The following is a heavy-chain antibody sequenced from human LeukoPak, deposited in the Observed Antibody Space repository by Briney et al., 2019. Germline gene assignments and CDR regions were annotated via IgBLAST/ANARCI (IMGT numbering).Heavy chain of an antibody. CDR3: AKDALFHAGANPNWFDP. J-gene: IGHJ5*02. CDR1: GFTFDDYA. D-gene: IGHD1-26*01. CDR2: ISWNSGSI. V-gene: IGHV3-9*01. Sequence: GRSLRLSCAASGFTFDDYAMHWVRPAPGKGLEGVSGISWNSGSIGYADSVKGRFTISRDNAKNSLYLQMNSLRAEDTALYYCAKDALFHAGANPNWFDPWGQGTLVTVSS.